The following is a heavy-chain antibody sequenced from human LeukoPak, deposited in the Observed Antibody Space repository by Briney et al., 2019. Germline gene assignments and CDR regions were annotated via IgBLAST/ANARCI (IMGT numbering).Heavy chain of an antibody. J-gene: IGHJ4*02. CDR1: GFTFSSYG. CDR2: IWYDGSNK. V-gene: IGHV3-33*06. D-gene: IGHD4-17*01. CDR3: AKVGVAIDYGDYGHFDY. Sequence: GGSLRLXCAASGFTFSSYGMHWVRQAPGKGLEWVAVIWYDGSNKYYADSVKGRFTISRDNSKNTLYLQMNSLRAEDTAVYYCAKVGVAIDYGDYGHFDYWGQGTLVTVSS.